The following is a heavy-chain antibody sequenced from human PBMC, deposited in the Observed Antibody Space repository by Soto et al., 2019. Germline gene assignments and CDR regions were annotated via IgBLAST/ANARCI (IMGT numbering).Heavy chain of an antibody. CDR2: IRKKANNYAT. V-gene: IGHV3-73*01. Sequence: VQLVQSGAEVKKPGASVKVSCKASGYTFTSYGISWVRQASGKGLEWVGHIRKKANNYATAYAASVKGRFTISRDDSKNTAYLQMNSLKTEDTAVYYCSANDHDDHTNFDQWGQGTVVTVSS. J-gene: IGHJ4*02. CDR1: GYTFTSYG. CDR3: SANDHDDHTNFDQ. D-gene: IGHD3-16*01.